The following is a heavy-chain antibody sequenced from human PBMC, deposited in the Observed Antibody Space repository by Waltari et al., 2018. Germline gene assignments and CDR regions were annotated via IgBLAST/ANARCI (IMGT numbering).Heavy chain of an antibody. J-gene: IGHJ6*03. V-gene: IGHV1-2*06. Sequence: QVQLVQSGAEVKKPGASVKVSCKASGYTFTGYYMHWVRQAPGQGLEWMGRINPNSGGTNYAQKFQGRVTMTRDTSISTAYMELSRLRSDDTAVYYCARDVGTRTGLSYYYYYMDVWGKGTTVTVSS. CDR1: GYTFTGYY. D-gene: IGHD1-1*01. CDR3: ARDVGTRTGLSYYYYYMDV. CDR2: INPNSGGT.